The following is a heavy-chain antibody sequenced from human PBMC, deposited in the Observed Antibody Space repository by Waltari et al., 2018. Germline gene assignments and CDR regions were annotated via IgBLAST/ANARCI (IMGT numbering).Heavy chain of an antibody. D-gene: IGHD2-8*01. CDR3: ARHPAMTIMLWYFDL. Sequence: QLQLQESGPGLVKPSETLSLTCTVSGGSISRSSYYWGWIRQPPGKGREWIGSIYYSGSTYYNPSLKSRVTISVDTSKNQFSLKLSSVTAADTAVYYCARHPAMTIMLWYFDLWGRGTLVTVSS. J-gene: IGHJ2*01. CDR1: GGSISRSSYY. CDR2: IYYSGST. V-gene: IGHV4-39*01.